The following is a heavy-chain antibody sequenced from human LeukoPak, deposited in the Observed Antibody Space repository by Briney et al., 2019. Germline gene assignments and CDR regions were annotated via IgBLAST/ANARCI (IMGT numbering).Heavy chain of an antibody. Sequence: PSGTLSLTCAVYGGSFSGYYWSWIRQPPGKGLEWIGEINHSGSTNYNPSLKSRVTISVDTSKNQFSLKLSSVTAADTAVYYCATYSSGWPHDYWGQGTLVTVSS. D-gene: IGHD6-19*01. CDR2: INHSGST. CDR3: ATYSSGWPHDY. J-gene: IGHJ4*02. CDR1: GGSFSGYY. V-gene: IGHV4-34*01.